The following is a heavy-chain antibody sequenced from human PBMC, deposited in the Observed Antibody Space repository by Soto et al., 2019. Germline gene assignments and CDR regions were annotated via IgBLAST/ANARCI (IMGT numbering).Heavy chain of an antibody. CDR3: ARERVTMIVVVSDAFDI. Sequence: ASVKVSCKASGYTFTSYGISWVRQAPGQGLEWMGWISAYNGNTNYAQKLQGRVTMTTDTSTSTAYMELRSLRSDDTAVYYCARERVTMIVVVSDAFDIWGQGTMVTVSS. J-gene: IGHJ3*02. D-gene: IGHD3-22*01. V-gene: IGHV1-18*01. CDR1: GYTFTSYG. CDR2: ISAYNGNT.